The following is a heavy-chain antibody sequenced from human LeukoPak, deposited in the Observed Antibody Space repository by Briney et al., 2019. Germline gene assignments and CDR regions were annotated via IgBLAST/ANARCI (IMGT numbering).Heavy chain of an antibody. CDR3: AREGAAAGMGAFDY. J-gene: IGHJ4*02. D-gene: IGHD6-13*01. CDR1: GYTFTSYA. CDR2: INTNTGNP. Sequence: ASVKVSYKASGYTFTSYAMNWVRQAPGQGLEWMGWINTNTGNPTYAQGFTGRFVFSLDTSVSTAYLQISSLKAEDTAVYYCAREGAAAGMGAFDYWGQGTLVTVSS. V-gene: IGHV7-4-1*02.